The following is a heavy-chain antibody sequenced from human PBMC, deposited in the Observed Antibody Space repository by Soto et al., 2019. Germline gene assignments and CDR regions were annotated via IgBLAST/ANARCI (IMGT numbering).Heavy chain of an antibody. CDR2: MSYDGSNK. V-gene: IGHV3-30*18. CDR3: AKDRGGGYSDGYLDY. Sequence: GGSLRLSCAASGFTFSSYGMHWVRQAPGKGLEWVAVMSYDGSNKYYADTVKVRFTISRDNSKNTLYLQMNSLRAEDADVYYGAKDRGGGYSDGYLDYWGQGTLVTVSS. D-gene: IGHD5-18*01. J-gene: IGHJ4*02. CDR1: GFTFSSYG.